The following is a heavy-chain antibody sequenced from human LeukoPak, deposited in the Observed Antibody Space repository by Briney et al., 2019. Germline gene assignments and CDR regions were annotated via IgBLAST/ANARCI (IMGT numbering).Heavy chain of an antibody. CDR1: GGSFSGYY. J-gene: IGHJ4*02. D-gene: IGHD2-15*01. CDR3: ASRYCSDGTCYLDY. CDR2: INHSGST. V-gene: IGHV4-34*01. Sequence: PSETLSLTCAVYGGSFSGYYWSWIRQPPGKGLEWIGEINHSGSTNYNPSLKSRVTISVDTSKNQFSLKLSSVTAADTAVYYCASRYCSDGTCYLDYWGQGTLVTVSS.